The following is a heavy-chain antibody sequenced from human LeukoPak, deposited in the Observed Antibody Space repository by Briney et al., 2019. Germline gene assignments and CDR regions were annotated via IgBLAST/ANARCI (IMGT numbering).Heavy chain of an antibody. CDR3: AKDQTWFGQLLYLPSALLPKDYYYYGMDV. CDR2: FSGRGGIT. D-gene: IGHD3-10*01. Sequence: GGSLRLSCGASGFAFSSYVMSWGGRAPGKGLGWVSSFSGRGGITYYADSVMGRFTISRDNSKTTLSLQMTSLRAEDTAVYYCAKDQTWFGQLLYLPSALLPKDYYYYGMDVWGQGTTVTVSS. V-gene: IGHV3-23*01. CDR1: GFAFSSYV. J-gene: IGHJ6*02.